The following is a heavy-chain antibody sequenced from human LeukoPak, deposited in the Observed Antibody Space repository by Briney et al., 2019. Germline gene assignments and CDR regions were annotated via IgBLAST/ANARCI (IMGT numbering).Heavy chain of an antibody. J-gene: IGHJ4*02. V-gene: IGHV1-18*01. D-gene: IGHD2-21*02. CDR2: ISAYNGNT. CDR3: ARGGPVVTAEYYFDY. Sequence: ASVKVSCKASAYTFTNYAISWVRQAPGQGLEWMGWISAYNGNTNYAQKFPDRVTMTTDTSTTTAYMELRSLRPDDTAVYYCARGGPVVTAEYYFDYWGQETLVTVSS. CDR1: AYTFTNYA.